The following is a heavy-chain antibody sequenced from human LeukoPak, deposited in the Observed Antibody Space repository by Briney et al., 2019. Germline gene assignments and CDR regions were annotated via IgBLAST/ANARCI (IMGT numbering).Heavy chain of an antibody. D-gene: IGHD5-12*01. CDR3: ASSVGYSGYERKIYYYYYGMDV. V-gene: IGHV3-21*01. CDR2: ISSSSRYI. Sequence: GGSLRLSRAASGFTFSSYSMNWVRPHPGKGLEWVSSISSSSRYIYYADSVKGRFTISRDNAKNSLYLQMNSLRAEDTAVYYCASSVGYSGYERKIYYYYYGMDVWGQGTTVTVSS. J-gene: IGHJ6*02. CDR1: GFTFSSYS.